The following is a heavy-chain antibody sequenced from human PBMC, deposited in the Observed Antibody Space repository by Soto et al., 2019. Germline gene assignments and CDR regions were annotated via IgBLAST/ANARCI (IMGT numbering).Heavy chain of an antibody. D-gene: IGHD4-17*01. CDR2: INPNSGGT. CDR1: GYTFPGYY. CDR3: AREWWWGDYADSDAFDI. V-gene: IGHV1-2*04. Sequence: ASVKVSGKASGYTFPGYYMHWVRQAPGQGLEWMGWINPNSGGTNYAQKFQGWVTMTRDTSISTAYMELSRLRSDDTAVYYCAREWWWGDYADSDAFDIWGQGTMVTVSS. J-gene: IGHJ3*02.